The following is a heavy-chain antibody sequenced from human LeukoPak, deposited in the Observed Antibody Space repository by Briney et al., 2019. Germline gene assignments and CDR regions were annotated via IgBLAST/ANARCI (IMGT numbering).Heavy chain of an antibody. J-gene: IGHJ4*02. CDR3: ARLSRGYSYGYN. Sequence: SETLSLTCAVYGGSFSGYYWSWSRQPPGKGLEWIGEINHSGSTNYNPSLKSRVTISVDTSKNQFSLKLSSVTAADTAVYYCARLSRGYSYGYNWGQGTLVTVSS. CDR1: GGSFSGYY. CDR2: INHSGST. V-gene: IGHV4-34*01. D-gene: IGHD5-18*01.